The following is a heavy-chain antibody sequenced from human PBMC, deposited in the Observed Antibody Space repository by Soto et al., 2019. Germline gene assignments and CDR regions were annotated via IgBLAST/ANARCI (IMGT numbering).Heavy chain of an antibody. D-gene: IGHD4-17*01. J-gene: IGHJ3*02. Sequence: EVQLVESGGGLVQPGGSLRLSCAASGFSVSRNYMSWVRQAPGKGLEWVSIIYSGGGTYYADSVKGRFTISRDNSKNTLYLQMTSLRAEDTAVYYCASYGDYDKNAFDIWGQGTMFTVSS. CDR1: GFSVSRNY. V-gene: IGHV3-66*01. CDR3: ASYGDYDKNAFDI. CDR2: IYSGGGT.